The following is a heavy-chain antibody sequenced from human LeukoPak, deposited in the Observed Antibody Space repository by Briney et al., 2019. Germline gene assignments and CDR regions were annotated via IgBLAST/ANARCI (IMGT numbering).Heavy chain of an antibody. Sequence: GGSLRLSCAASGFTFSSYGMHWVRQAPGKGLEWVAFIRYDGSNKYYGDSVKGRFTISRDNSKNTLYLQMNSLRPEDTAVYYCAKGLGMAIAGTAFDYWGQGTLVTVSS. V-gene: IGHV3-30*02. CDR1: GFTFSSYG. D-gene: IGHD6-13*01. CDR3: AKGLGMAIAGTAFDY. J-gene: IGHJ4*02. CDR2: IRYDGSNK.